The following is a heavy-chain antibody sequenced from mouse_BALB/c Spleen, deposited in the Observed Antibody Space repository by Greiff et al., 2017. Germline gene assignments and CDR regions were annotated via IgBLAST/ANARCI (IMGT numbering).Heavy chain of an antibody. Sequence: EVQLVESGGDLVKPGGSLKLSCAASGFTFSSYGMSWVRQTPDKWLEWVASISSGGSYTYYPENVKGRFTISRDNAKNTLYLRMSSLKSEDTAMYYCARPEYGNYLDYWGQGTTLTVSS. D-gene: IGHD2-10*02. CDR3: ARPEYGNYLDY. V-gene: IGHV5-6*01. CDR2: ISSGGSYT. J-gene: IGHJ2*01. CDR1: GFTFSSYG.